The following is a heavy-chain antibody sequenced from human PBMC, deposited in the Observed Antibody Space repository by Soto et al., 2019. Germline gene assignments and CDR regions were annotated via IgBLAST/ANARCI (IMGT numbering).Heavy chain of an antibody. D-gene: IGHD3-22*01. J-gene: IGHJ4*02. CDR1: GVNFNNAW. CDR3: TTDPVTMIVVVPSSG. CDR2: IKSKTDGGTT. V-gene: IGHV3-15*07. Sequence: GGSLRLSCAASGVNFNNAWMNWVRQAPGKGLEWVGRIKSKTDGGTTDYAAPVKGRFTISRDDSKNTLYLQMNSLKTEDTAVYYCTTDPVTMIVVVPSSGWGQGTLVTVSS.